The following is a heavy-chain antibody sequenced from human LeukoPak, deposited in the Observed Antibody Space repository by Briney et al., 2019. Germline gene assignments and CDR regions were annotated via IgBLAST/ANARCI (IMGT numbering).Heavy chain of an antibody. D-gene: IGHD3-22*01. Sequence: ASVKVSCKASGYTFTSYDINWVRQATGQGLEWMGWMNPNSGNTGYAQKFQGRVTMTEDTSTDTAYMELSSLRSEDTAVYYCATVVPESYYYDSSGYYFNYWGQGTLVTVSS. CDR2: MNPNSGNT. V-gene: IGHV1-8*01. J-gene: IGHJ4*02. CDR3: ATVVPESYYYDSSGYYFNY. CDR1: GYTFTSYD.